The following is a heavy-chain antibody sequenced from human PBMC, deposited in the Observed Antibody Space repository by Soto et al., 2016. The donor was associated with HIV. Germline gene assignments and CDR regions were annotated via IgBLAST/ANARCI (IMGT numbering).Heavy chain of an antibody. CDR2: INGGSSYT. CDR1: GFTFSDYY. CDR3: AKVAVDDSGDYXFDY. Sequence: VQLVESGGGLVKPGGSLRLSCAASGFTFSDYYMTWVRQAPGKGLEWLSYINGGSSYTNHADSVKGPIHHLQRQRQRSHCLCKMNSLRAEDTAVYYXAKVAVDDSGDYXFDYWGQGXLVTVSS. V-gene: IGHV3-11*05. D-gene: IGHD4-17*01. J-gene: IGHJ4*02.